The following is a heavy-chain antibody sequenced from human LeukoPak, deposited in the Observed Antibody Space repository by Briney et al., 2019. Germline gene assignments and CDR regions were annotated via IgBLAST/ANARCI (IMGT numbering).Heavy chain of an antibody. V-gene: IGHV3-23*01. Sequence: PGGSLRLSCEVSGFTFSASNMNWVRQAPGKGLEWVSGISGSGGSRFYTDSVKGRFTISRDNSKNTLYLQMNSLRAEDTAVYYCAKLREWELPDLFDYWGQGTLVTVSS. J-gene: IGHJ4*02. CDR2: ISGSGGSR. CDR3: AKLREWELPDLFDY. D-gene: IGHD1-26*01. CDR1: GFTFSASN.